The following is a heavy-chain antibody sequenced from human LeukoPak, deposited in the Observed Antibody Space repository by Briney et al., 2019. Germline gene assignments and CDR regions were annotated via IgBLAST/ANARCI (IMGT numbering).Heavy chain of an antibody. J-gene: IGHJ4*02. CDR1: GFTFSNYA. V-gene: IGHV3-23*01. CDR2: ITDSGDII. D-gene: IGHD1-1*01. CDR3: VKGGTGTNILLDY. Sequence: GGSLRLSCAASGFTFSNYAMSGVRQAPGKGLEWVSSITDSGDIIHYADSVKGRFTISRDKASSTLYLQVNSLRAADTAVYYCVKGGTGTNILLDYWGQGTLVTVSS.